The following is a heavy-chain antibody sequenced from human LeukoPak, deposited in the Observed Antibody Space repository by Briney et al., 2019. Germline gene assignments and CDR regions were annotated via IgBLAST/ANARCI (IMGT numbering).Heavy chain of an antibody. V-gene: IGHV3-48*04. Sequence: GGSLRLSCATSGFSFSSYGMNWVRQAPGKGLEWVAYIGGWSSPTDYADSVKGRFTTSRDNARNSLYLQMNNLTVEDTAVYYCARDPGLSVARWGQGSLVFVSS. CDR2: IGGWSSPT. D-gene: IGHD6-19*01. CDR1: GFSFSSYG. J-gene: IGHJ4*02. CDR3: ARDPGLSVAR.